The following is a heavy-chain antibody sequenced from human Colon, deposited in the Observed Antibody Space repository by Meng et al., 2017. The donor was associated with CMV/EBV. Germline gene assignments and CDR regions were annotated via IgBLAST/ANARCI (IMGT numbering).Heavy chain of an antibody. CDR1: GASVTSGSYY. Sequence: SETLSLTCNVSGASVTSGSYYWSWIRQSPGKGLEWIGYIFYSVSTNYNPSLESRVSISGDPSKNQFSLKLRSVTAADTAVYYCARDATSCSGGTCYFLGMDVWGQGTTVTVSS. D-gene: IGHD2-15*01. J-gene: IGHJ6*02. CDR2: IFYSVST. CDR3: ARDATSCSGGTCYFLGMDV. V-gene: IGHV4-61*01.